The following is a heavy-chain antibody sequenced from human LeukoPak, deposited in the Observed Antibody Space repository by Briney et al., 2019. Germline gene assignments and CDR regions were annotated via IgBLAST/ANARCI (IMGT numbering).Heavy chain of an antibody. V-gene: IGHV5-51*01. D-gene: IGHD2-15*01. CDR2: IYPGDSDT. CDR3: ARRGFCSGGNCFSHAFDI. J-gene: IGHJ3*02. Sequence: GESLKISCKGSGYSFTSYWIGWVRQMPGKGLEWMGIIYPGDSDTTYSPSFQGQVTISADKSISAAYLQWSSLKASDTAMYYCARRGFCSGGNCFSHAFDIWGQGTMVTVSS. CDR1: GYSFTSYW.